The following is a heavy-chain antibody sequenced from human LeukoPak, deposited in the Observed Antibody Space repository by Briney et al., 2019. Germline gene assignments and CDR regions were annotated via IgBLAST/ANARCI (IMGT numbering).Heavy chain of an antibody. CDR2: ISSSSSTI. Sequence: SGGSLRLSCAASGFTFSSYSMNWVRQAPGKGLEWVSYISSSSSTIYYADSVKGRFTISRDNAKNSLYLQMNSLRAEDTAVYYCARDRAGGMDVWGQGTTVTVSS. CDR1: GFTFSSYS. D-gene: IGHD3-10*01. J-gene: IGHJ6*02. CDR3: ARDRAGGMDV. V-gene: IGHV3-48*01.